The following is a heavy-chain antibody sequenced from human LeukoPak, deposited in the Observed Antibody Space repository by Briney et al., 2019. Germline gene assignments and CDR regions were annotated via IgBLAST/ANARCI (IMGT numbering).Heavy chain of an antibody. V-gene: IGHV3-21*04. CDR2: ISSSSSYI. Sequence: GGSLRLSCAASGFTFSSYSMNWVRQAPGKGPEWVSSISSSSSYIYYADSVKGRFTISRDNSKNTLYLQMNSLRAEDTAVYYCAKDLDLTMIVVVILDYWGQGTLVTVSS. D-gene: IGHD3-22*01. J-gene: IGHJ4*02. CDR3: AKDLDLTMIVVVILDY. CDR1: GFTFSSYS.